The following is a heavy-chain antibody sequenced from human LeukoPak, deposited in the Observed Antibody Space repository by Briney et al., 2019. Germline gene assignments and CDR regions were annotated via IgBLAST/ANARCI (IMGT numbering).Heavy chain of an antibody. Sequence: PSETLSLTCTVSGGSISSYYWSWIRQPPGKGLEWIGYIYYSGSTNYNPSLKSRVTISVDTSKNQFSLKLSSVTAADTAAYYCARVRPGYYYGAGSYSAAPGFAFDIWGQGTMVTVSS. CDR1: GGSISSYY. CDR3: ARVRPGYYYGAGSYSAAPGFAFDI. CDR2: IYYSGST. V-gene: IGHV4-59*01. D-gene: IGHD3-10*01. J-gene: IGHJ3*02.